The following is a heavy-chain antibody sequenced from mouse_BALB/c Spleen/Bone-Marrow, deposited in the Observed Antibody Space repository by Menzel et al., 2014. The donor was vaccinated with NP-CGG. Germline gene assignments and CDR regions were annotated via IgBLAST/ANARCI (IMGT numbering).Heavy chain of an antibody. CDR2: ISSGGSYT. Sequence: EVKLVESGGGLVKPGGCLKLSCAASGFTFSSYAMSWVRQTPEKRLEWVATISSGGSYTYYPDSVKGRFTISRDNAKNTLYLQMSSLRSEDTAMYYCARPPYYGSSEWYFDVWGAGTTVTVSS. CDR3: ARPPYYGSSEWYFDV. V-gene: IGHV5-9-3*01. D-gene: IGHD1-1*01. J-gene: IGHJ1*01. CDR1: GFTFSSYA.